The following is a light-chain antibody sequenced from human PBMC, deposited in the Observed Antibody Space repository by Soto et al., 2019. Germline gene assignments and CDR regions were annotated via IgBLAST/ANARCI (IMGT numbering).Light chain of an antibody. V-gene: IGKV3-20*01. CDR2: GAS. CDR3: QKYGSSFT. J-gene: IGKJ3*01. Sequence: EIVLTQSPGTLSLSPGERATLSCRASQSVSSNYLAWYQHKPGQGPRLLIYGASSRATGIPDRFSGSGSGKDFTLTISRLEPEDFALYYCQKYGSSFTFGPGTKVDIK. CDR1: QSVSSNY.